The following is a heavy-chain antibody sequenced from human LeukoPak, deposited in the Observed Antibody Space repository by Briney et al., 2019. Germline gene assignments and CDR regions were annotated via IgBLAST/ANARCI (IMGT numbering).Heavy chain of an antibody. Sequence: ASVKVSCKASGYTFTGYYMHWVRQAPGQGLEWMGWINPNSGGTNYAQKFQGRVTMTRDTSISTAYMELSRPRSDDTAVYYCARKVGATIHFGYWGQGTLVTVSS. J-gene: IGHJ4*02. D-gene: IGHD5-12*01. CDR1: GYTFTGYY. CDR2: INPNSGGT. CDR3: ARKVGATIHFGY. V-gene: IGHV1-2*02.